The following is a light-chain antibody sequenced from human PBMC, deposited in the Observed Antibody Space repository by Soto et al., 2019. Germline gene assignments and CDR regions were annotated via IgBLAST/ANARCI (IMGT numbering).Light chain of an antibody. V-gene: IGKV3D-20*02. Sequence: EIVLTQSPGTLSLSPGERATLSCRASQSVSNNYLAWYQQKPGQAPRLLIYDASNRATGIPVRFSGSGSGTDFTLTISSLEPEDFAVYYCQQRSTWPPFSFGPGTKVDIK. J-gene: IGKJ3*01. CDR3: QQRSTWPPFS. CDR1: QSVSNNY. CDR2: DAS.